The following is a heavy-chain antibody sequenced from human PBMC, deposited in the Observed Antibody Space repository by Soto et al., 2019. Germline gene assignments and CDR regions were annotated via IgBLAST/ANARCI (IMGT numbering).Heavy chain of an antibody. D-gene: IGHD4-17*01. J-gene: IGHJ4*02. CDR1: GFPFDDYG. CDR3: ARAPGFYGDFFDY. Sequence: GGSLRLSCAAFGFPFDDYGMSWVRQAPGKGLEWVSGINRDGGSTGYADSVKGRFTVSRDNAKNSLYLQMNSLRAGDTAFYYCARAPGFYGDFFDYWGQGTLVTVSS. V-gene: IGHV3-20*04. CDR2: INRDGGST.